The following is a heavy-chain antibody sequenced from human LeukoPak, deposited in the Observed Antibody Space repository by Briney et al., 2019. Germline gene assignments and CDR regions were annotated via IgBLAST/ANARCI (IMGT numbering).Heavy chain of an antibody. CDR2: INPNSGDT. Sequence: ASVKVSCKTSGYTFPGYYMHWVRQAPGQGLEWMGWINPNSGDTNFAQKFQGRVTMTRDTSIDTAYMELSRLRSDDTAVYYCARGFRVSSWYLQYYYYYMDVWGKGTTVTVSS. CDR3: ARGFRVSSWYLQYYYYYMDV. CDR1: GYTFPGYY. V-gene: IGHV1-2*02. J-gene: IGHJ6*03. D-gene: IGHD6-13*01.